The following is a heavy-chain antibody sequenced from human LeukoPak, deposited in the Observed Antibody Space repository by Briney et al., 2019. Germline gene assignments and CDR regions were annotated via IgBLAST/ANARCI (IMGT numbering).Heavy chain of an antibody. Sequence: SETLSLTCAVSGGSISSSNWWSWVRQPPGKGLEWIGEIYHSGSTNYNPSLKSRVTISVDKSKNQFSLKLSSVTAADTAVYYCARGGGYSYGRLTYYYYYMDVWGKGTTVTISS. D-gene: IGHD5-18*01. J-gene: IGHJ6*03. V-gene: IGHV4-4*02. CDR3: ARGGGYSYGRLTYYYYYMDV. CDR1: GGSISSSNW. CDR2: IYHSGST.